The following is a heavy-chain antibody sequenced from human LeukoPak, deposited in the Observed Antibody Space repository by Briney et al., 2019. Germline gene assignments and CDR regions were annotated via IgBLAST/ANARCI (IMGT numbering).Heavy chain of an antibody. V-gene: IGHV3-53*01. J-gene: IGHJ4*02. Sequence: GSLRLSCTVSGFTVSSNSMSWVRQAPGKGLEWVSFIYSDNTHYSDSVKGRFTISRDSSKNTLYLQMNSLRAEDTAVYYCARRAGAYSHPYDYWGQGTLVTVSS. CDR3: ARRAGAYSHPYDY. CDR1: GFTVSSNS. CDR2: IYSDNT. D-gene: IGHD4/OR15-4a*01.